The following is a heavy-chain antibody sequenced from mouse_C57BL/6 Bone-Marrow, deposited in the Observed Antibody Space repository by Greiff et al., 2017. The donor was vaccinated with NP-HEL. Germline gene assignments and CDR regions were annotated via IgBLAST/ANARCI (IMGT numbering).Heavy chain of an antibody. CDR2: IHPSDSDT. Sequence: QVQLQQPGAELVKPGASVKVSCKASGYTFTSYWMHWVKQRPGQGLEWIGRIHPSDSDTNYNQKFKGKATLPVDKSSSTAYMQLSSLTSEDSAVYYCVREGSWRRDYYGSSFWYFDVWGTGTTVTVSS. D-gene: IGHD1-1*01. CDR1: GYTFTSYW. V-gene: IGHV1-74*01. CDR3: VREGSWRRDYYGSSFWYFDV. J-gene: IGHJ1*03.